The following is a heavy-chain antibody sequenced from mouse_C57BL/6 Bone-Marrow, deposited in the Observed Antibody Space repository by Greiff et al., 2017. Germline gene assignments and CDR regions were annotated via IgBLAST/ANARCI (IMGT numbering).Heavy chain of an antibody. V-gene: IGHV1-54*01. CDR3: ARSNNRYSWLGY. CDR2: INPGSGGT. Sequence: QVQLQQSGAELVRPGTSVKVSCKASGYAFTNYLMEWVKQRPGQGLEWIGVINPGSGGTNYNEKFKGKATLTADKSASTAYMQLSRLTSEDSAVYFCARSNNRYSWLGYWGQGTLVTVSA. J-gene: IGHJ3*01. D-gene: IGHD2-14*01. CDR1: GYAFTNYL.